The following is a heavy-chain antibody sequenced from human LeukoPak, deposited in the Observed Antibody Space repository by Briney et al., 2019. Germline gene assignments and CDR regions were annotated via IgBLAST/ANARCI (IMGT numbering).Heavy chain of an antibody. CDR2: ISSSGGST. V-gene: IGHV3-23*01. Sequence: GGSLRLSCAASGFTFSSYAMSWVRRAPGKGLEWVSAISSSGGSTYYADSVKGRFTISRDNSKNTLYLQMNSLRAEDTAVYYCAKDRDQGYFDYWGQGTLVTVSS. CDR3: AKDRDQGYFDY. CDR1: GFTFSSYA. J-gene: IGHJ4*02. D-gene: IGHD3-10*01.